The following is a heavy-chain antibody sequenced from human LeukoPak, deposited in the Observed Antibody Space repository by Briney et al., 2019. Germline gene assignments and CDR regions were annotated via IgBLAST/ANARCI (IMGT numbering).Heavy chain of an antibody. J-gene: IGHJ3*02. V-gene: IGHV4-34*01. D-gene: IGHD1-26*01. Sequence: SETLPLTCAVYGGSFSGYYWSWIRQPPGKGLEWIGEINHSGSTNYNPSLKSRVTISVDTSKNQFSLKLSSVTAADTAVYYCARDTSVGAFDIWGQGTMVTVSS. CDR3: ARDTSVGAFDI. CDR2: INHSGST. CDR1: GGSFSGYY.